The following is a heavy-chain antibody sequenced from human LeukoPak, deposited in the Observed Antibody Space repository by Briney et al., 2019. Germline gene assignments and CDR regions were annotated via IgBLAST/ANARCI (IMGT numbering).Heavy chain of an antibody. CDR1: GFTFSGYE. CDR3: ASPINWFDP. J-gene: IGHJ5*02. Sequence: GGSLRLSCAASGFTFSGYEMNWVRQAPGKWLEWVSYISSSGSTIYYADSVKGRFTISRDNAKNSLYLQMNSLRAEDTAVYYCASPINWFDPWGQGTLVTVSS. CDR2: ISSSGSTI. V-gene: IGHV3-48*03.